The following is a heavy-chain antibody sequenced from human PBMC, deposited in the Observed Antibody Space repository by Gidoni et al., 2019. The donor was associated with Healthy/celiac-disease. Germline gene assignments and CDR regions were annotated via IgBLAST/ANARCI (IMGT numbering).Heavy chain of an antibody. CDR1: GFTFSSYA. J-gene: IGHJ4*02. V-gene: IGHV3-30-3*01. D-gene: IGHD3-22*01. Sequence: SGFTFSSYAMHWVRQAPGKGLEWVAVISYDGSNKYYADSVKGRFTISRDNSKNTLYLQMNSLRAEDTAVYYCARDADSSGYYYTLYFDYWGQGTLVTVSS. CDR3: ARDADSSGYYYTLYFDY. CDR2: ISYDGSNK.